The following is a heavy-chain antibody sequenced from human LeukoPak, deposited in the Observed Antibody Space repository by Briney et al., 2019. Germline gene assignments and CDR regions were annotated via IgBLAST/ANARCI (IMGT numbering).Heavy chain of an antibody. V-gene: IGHV4-30-4*01. Sequence: SQTLSLTCTVSGGSISSGDYYWSWIRQPPGKGLEWIGYIYYSGSTYYNPSLKSRVTISVDTSKNQFSLKLSSVTAADTAVYYCARATMGIDYFDYWGQGTLVTVSS. CDR3: ARATMGIDYFDY. CDR2: IYYSGST. D-gene: IGHD7-27*01. J-gene: IGHJ4*02. CDR1: GGSISSGDYY.